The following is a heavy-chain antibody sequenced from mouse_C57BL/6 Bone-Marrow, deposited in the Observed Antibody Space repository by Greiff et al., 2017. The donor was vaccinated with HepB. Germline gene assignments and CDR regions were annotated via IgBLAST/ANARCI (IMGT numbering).Heavy chain of an antibody. D-gene: IGHD5-5*01. J-gene: IGHJ3*01. Sequence: VQLQQSVAELVRPGASVKLSCTASGFTIKNTYMHWVKQRPEQGLEWIGRIDPANGNTKYAPKFKGKATITADTSSNTAYLQLSSLTSEDTAIYYCARDYPFAYWGQGTLVTVSA. CDR1: GFTIKNTY. V-gene: IGHV14-3*01. CDR2: IDPANGNT. CDR3: ARDYPFAY.